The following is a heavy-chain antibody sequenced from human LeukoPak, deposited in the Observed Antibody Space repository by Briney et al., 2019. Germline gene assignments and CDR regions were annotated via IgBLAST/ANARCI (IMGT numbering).Heavy chain of an antibody. CDR3: ARQAVARPFDL. CDR1: GFIFSDYS. CDR2: ISSSSAYI. J-gene: IGHJ3*01. Sequence: GGSLRLSCVASGFIFSDYSMDWVRQAPGKGLEWVSSISSSSAYIFYSDSVKGRFTISRGNAQSSLYLQMNSLRAGDTAVYYCARQAVARPFDLWGQGTMVAVSS. V-gene: IGHV3-21*06.